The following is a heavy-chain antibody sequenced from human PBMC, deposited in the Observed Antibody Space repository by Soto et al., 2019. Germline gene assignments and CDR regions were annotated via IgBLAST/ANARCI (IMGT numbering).Heavy chain of an antibody. J-gene: IGHJ6*03. Sequence: SRVTISVDTSKNQFSLKLSSVTAADTAVYYCAGLDYMDVWGKGTTVTVSS. CDR3: AGLDYMDV. V-gene: IGHV4-39*07.